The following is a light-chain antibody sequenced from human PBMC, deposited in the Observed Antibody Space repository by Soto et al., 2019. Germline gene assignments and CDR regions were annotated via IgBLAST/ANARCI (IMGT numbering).Light chain of an antibody. CDR1: SSDVGGYNY. CDR3: SSYTSSSTLV. Sequence: QSALTQPASASGSPGQSITISCTGTSSDVGGYNYVSWYQQHPGKAPKLMIYDDSNRPSGVSNRFSGSKSGNTASLTISGLQAEDEADYYCSSYTSSSTLVFGGGTKLTVL. CDR2: DDS. J-gene: IGLJ2*01. V-gene: IGLV2-14*01.